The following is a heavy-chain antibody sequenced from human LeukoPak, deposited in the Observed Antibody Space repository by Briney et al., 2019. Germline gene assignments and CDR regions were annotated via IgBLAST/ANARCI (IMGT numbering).Heavy chain of an antibody. Sequence: GASVKVSCKASGYTFTGYYMHWVRQAPGQGLEWMGWINPNSGGTTYAQKFQGRVTMTEDTSTDTAYMELSSLRSEDTAVYYCARVFRRDGYNYPLVYWGQGTLVTVSS. CDR1: GYTFTGYY. J-gene: IGHJ4*02. V-gene: IGHV1-2*02. CDR2: INPNSGGT. CDR3: ARVFRRDGYNYPLVY. D-gene: IGHD5-24*01.